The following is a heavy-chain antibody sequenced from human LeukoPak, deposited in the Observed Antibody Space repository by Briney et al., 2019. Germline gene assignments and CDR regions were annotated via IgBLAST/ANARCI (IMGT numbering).Heavy chain of an antibody. Sequence: GSLRLSCAASGFSFFSYAMSWIRQPPGKGLEWIGYIYYSGSTNYNPSLKSRVTMSVDTSKNQFSLKLSSVTAADTAVYYCARHITIFGVVIIDYMDVWGKGTTVTVSS. D-gene: IGHD3-3*01. V-gene: IGHV4-59*08. CDR1: GFSFFSYA. CDR3: ARHITIFGVVIIDYMDV. CDR2: IYYSGST. J-gene: IGHJ6*03.